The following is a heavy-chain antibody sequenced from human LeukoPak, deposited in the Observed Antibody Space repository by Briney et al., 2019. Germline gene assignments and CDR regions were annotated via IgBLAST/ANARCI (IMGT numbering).Heavy chain of an antibody. CDR2: INQDGSEM. Sequence: PGGSLRLSCAASGFTFSTYCMTWVRQAPGRGREGVANINQDGSEMYYVDSVKGRFTISRDNAKNSLYLQMNSLRAEDTAIYYCARSPRNSGYNYGDYWGPGTLVTVSS. V-gene: IGHV3-7*03. D-gene: IGHD5-12*01. J-gene: IGHJ4*02. CDR1: GFTFSTYC. CDR3: ARSPRNSGYNYGDY.